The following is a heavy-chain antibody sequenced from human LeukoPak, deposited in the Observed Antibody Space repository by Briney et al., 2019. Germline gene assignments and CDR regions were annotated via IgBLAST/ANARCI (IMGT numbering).Heavy chain of an antibody. J-gene: IGHJ2*01. D-gene: IGHD3-3*01. V-gene: IGHV4-39*01. CDR3: ARLTYYDFWSGPGYFDL. Sequence: SETLSLTCTVSGGSISSSSYYWGWIRQPPGKGLEWIGSIYYSGSTYYNPSLKSRVTISVDTSKNQFSLKLSSVTAADTAVYYCARLTYYDFWSGPGYFDLWGRGTLVTVSS. CDR1: GGSISSSSYY. CDR2: IYYSGST.